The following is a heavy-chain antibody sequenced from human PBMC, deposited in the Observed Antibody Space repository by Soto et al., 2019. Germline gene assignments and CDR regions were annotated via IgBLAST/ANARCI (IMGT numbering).Heavy chain of an antibody. J-gene: IGHJ6*02. CDR2: IYYSGST. CDR1: GGSISSGGYY. V-gene: IGHV4-31*03. D-gene: IGHD1-26*01. Sequence: SETLSLTCTVSGGSISSGGYYWSWIRQHPGKGLEWIGYIYYSGSTYYNPSLKSRVTISVDTSKNQFSLKLSSVTAADTAVYYCARDLLSFYGMDVWGQGTTVTVSS. CDR3: ARDLLSFYGMDV.